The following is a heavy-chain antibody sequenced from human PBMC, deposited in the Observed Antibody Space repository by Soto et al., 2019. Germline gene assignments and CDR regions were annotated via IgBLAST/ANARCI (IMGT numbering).Heavy chain of an antibody. J-gene: IGHJ3*02. D-gene: IGHD3-22*01. V-gene: IGHV3-30*18. CDR3: AKGQSGYYYDSSGYRENAFDI. Sequence: ILSCAASGFTFSSYGMHWVRQAPGKGLEWVAVISYDGSNKYYADSVKGRFTISRDNSKNTLYLQMNSLRAEDTAVYYCAKGQSGYYYDSSGYRENAFDIWGQGTMVTVSS. CDR1: GFTFSSYG. CDR2: ISYDGSNK.